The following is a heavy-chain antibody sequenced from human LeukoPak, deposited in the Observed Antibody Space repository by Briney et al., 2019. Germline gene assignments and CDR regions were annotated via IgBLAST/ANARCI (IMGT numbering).Heavy chain of an antibody. D-gene: IGHD2/OR15-2a*01. V-gene: IGHV4-59*08. CDR1: GGSVSSDY. Sequence: SETLSLTCTVSGGSVSSDYWSWIRQPPGKGLEWIGYIYHTGNSDYNPSLKSRATISLDTSKNQFSPKLTSVTAADTAVYFCARHPFSSPFDYWGQGTLVTVSS. CDR2: IYHTGNS. CDR3: ARHPFSSPFDY. J-gene: IGHJ4*02.